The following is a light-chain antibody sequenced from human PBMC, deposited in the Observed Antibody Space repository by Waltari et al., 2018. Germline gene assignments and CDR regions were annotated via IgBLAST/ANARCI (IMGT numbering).Light chain of an antibody. Sequence: DIVMTQSPDSLAVSLGERATINCKSSQSVLYSSNNKNYLAWYQQKPGQPPKLLIYWASTRESVVPDRFSGSGSGTDFTLTISSLQAEDVAVYYCQQYYSTPLTFGGGTKVKIK. J-gene: IGKJ4*01. CDR1: QSVLYSSNNKNY. CDR3: QQYYSTPLT. V-gene: IGKV4-1*01. CDR2: WAS.